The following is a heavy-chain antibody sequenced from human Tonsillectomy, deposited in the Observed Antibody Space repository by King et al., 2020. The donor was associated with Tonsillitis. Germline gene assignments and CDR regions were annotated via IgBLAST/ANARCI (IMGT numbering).Heavy chain of an antibody. J-gene: IGHJ6*02. CDR1: GGSISSYY. CDR3: ASDKVASYGMDV. CDR2: IYYSRSI. Sequence: VQLQESGPGLVKPSETLSLTCTVSGGSISSYYWSWIRQPPGKGLEWIGYIYYSRSINYNPSLKSRVTISVDTSKNQFSLKLSSVTAEDTAVYYCASDKVASYGMDVWGQGTTVTVSS. D-gene: IGHD2-15*01. V-gene: IGHV4-59*12.